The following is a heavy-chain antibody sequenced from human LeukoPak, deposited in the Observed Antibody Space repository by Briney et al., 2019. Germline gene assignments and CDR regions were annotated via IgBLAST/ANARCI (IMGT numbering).Heavy chain of an antibody. D-gene: IGHD2-2*01. V-gene: IGHV3-21*01. J-gene: IGHJ4*02. CDR1: GFTFSSYS. CDR2: ISSSSSYI. CDR3: ARSALLTADPFDY. Sequence: TGGSLRLSCAASGFTFSSYSMNWVRQAQGKGLEWVSSISSSSSYIYYADSVKGRFTISRDNAKNSLYLQMNSPRAEDTAIYYCARSALLTADPFDYWGQGTLVTVSS.